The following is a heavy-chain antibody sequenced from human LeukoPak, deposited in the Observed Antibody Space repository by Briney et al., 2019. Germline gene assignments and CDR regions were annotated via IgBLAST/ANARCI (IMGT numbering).Heavy chain of an antibody. CDR2: IYYSGSA. V-gene: IGHV4-39*07. CDR3: AREGRYCSSTSCPYYYYYYMDV. Sequence: SETLSLTCTVSGGSISSSSYYWGWIRQPPGKGLEWIGSIYYSGSAYYNPSLKSRVTISVDTSKNQFSLKLSSVTAADTAVYYCAREGRYCSSTSCPYYYYYYMDVWGKGTTVTVSS. CDR1: GGSISSSSYY. J-gene: IGHJ6*03. D-gene: IGHD2-2*01.